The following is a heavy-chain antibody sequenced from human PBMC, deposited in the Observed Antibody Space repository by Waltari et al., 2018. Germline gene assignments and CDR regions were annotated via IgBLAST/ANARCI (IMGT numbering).Heavy chain of an antibody. CDR3: TTGGWFNWDRYYFDY. CDR2: VKSESDAGTT. V-gene: IGHV3-15*02. Sequence: EVHLEESGGALVKPGGSLRLYCAASGFTFSYARTRWARQAPGKGLEWVGHVKSESDAGTTNYAAPVKGRFTISRDDSKNKLYLQMSSLKTEDTAVYYCTTGGWFNWDRYYFDYWGRGTLVTVSS. J-gene: IGHJ4*02. D-gene: IGHD1-1*01. CDR1: GFTFSYAR.